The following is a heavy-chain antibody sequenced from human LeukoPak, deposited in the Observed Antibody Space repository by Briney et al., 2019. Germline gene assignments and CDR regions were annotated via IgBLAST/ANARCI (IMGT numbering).Heavy chain of an antibody. D-gene: IGHD3-9*01. V-gene: IGHV3-7*03. CDR1: AFIFSGHW. CDR2: IKEDGSER. Sequence: PGGSLRLSCEGSAFIFSGHWMNWVRQTPGKGLEWVASIKEDGSERQYVDSVKGRFSISRDNTKGSLFLQLNSLRAEDTAVYYCARGLTNDILTGYWMNWFDPWGQGTLVTVSS. J-gene: IGHJ5*02. CDR3: ARGLTNDILTGYWMNWFDP.